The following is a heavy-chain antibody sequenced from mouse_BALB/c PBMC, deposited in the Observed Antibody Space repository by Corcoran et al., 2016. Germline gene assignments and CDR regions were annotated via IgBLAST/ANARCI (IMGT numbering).Heavy chain of an antibody. Sequence: EVQLQQSGPELVKPGASVKMSCKASGYTFTSYVIHWVKQKPGQGLEWIGYIYPYNDGIKYNEKFKGKATLTSDKSSSTAYMGLSSLTSEDSAVYYCAREVPGGNPFDYWGQGTTLAVSS. CDR1: GYTFTSYV. CDR3: AREVPGGNPFDY. D-gene: IGHD2-1*01. CDR2: IYPYNDGI. J-gene: IGHJ2*01. V-gene: IGHV1S136*01.